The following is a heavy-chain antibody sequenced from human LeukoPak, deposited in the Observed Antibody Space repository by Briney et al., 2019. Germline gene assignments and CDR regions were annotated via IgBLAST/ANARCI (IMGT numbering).Heavy chain of an antibody. Sequence: PGGSLRLSCAASGFTFRDYYMSWIRQAPGKGLEWVSYISSSGSTKYYADSVKGRFTISRDNSKNTLYLQMNSLRAEDTAVYYSSKPYNISSGHWFDPWGQGTLVTVSS. CDR3: SKPYNISSGHWFDP. V-gene: IGHV3-11*04. J-gene: IGHJ5*02. CDR1: GFTFRDYY. D-gene: IGHD6-13*01. CDR2: ISSSGSTK.